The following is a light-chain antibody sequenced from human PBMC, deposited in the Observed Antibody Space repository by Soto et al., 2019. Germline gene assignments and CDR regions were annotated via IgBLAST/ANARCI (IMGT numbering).Light chain of an antibody. J-gene: IGKJ3*01. V-gene: IGKV1-9*01. CDR3: QQLNSYPPRLT. CDR2: AAS. CDR1: QGISSY. Sequence: IPLTQSPSSLSASVGDRVTITCRASQGISSYLAWYQQKPGKAPMLLIYAASTLPSGVPSRFSGSGSGTDFTLTISSLQPEDFATYVCQQLNSYPPRLTFCPGTKVDIK.